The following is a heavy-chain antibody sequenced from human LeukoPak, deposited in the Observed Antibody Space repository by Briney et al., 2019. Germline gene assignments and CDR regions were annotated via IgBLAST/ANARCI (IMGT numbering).Heavy chain of an antibody. CDR1: GFTSSSYS. D-gene: IGHD3-22*01. V-gene: IGHV3-48*01. Sequence: GGSLRLSCAASGFTSSSYSMNWVRQAPGKGLEWVSYISSSSSTIYYADSVKGRFTISRDNAKNSLYLQMNSLRAEDTAVYYCARVTVEVVPYFDYWGQGTLVTVSS. CDR2: ISSSSSTI. CDR3: ARVTVEVVPYFDY. J-gene: IGHJ4*02.